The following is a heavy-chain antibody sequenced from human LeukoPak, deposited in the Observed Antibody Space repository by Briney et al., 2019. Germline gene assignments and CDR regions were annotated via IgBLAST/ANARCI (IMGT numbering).Heavy chain of an antibody. Sequence: SETLSLTCTVSGGSISSYYWSWIRLPPGKGLEWIGYIYYSGSTNYNPSLKSRVTISVDTSKNQFSLKLSSVTAADTAVYYCARGHSGWYRWFDPWGQGTLVTVSS. CDR2: IYYSGST. V-gene: IGHV4-59*01. CDR1: GGSISSYY. CDR3: ARGHSGWYRWFDP. J-gene: IGHJ5*02. D-gene: IGHD6-19*01.